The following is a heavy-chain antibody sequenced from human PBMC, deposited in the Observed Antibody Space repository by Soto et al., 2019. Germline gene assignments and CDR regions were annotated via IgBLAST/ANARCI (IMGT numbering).Heavy chain of an antibody. CDR2: INPSGGST. CDR1: EYTFTSYY. D-gene: IGHD2-15*01. V-gene: IGHV1-46*03. J-gene: IGHJ4*02. Sequence: GVTLKLSCKASEYTFTSYYMHWVRQAPGQGLEWMGIINPSGGSTSYAQKFQGRVTMTRDTSTSTVYMELSSLRSEDTAVYYCASLLSDGALDYWGQGTLVTVSS. CDR3: ASLLSDGALDY.